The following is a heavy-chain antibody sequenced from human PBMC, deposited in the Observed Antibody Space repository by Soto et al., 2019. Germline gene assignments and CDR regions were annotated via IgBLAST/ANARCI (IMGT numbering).Heavy chain of an antibody. J-gene: IGHJ4*02. Sequence: QVQLVQSGAEVKKPGASVKVSCKASGYIFTSYNLHWVRQAPGQRLEWMGWISAPNGNTQYSQKFQDRVTITRDTSATTTYLELSSLKSEDTAFYYCAREETYTNGWYAPYWGQGTLVTVSS. CDR1: GYIFTSYN. D-gene: IGHD6-19*01. CDR3: AREETYTNGWYAPY. V-gene: IGHV1-3*01. CDR2: ISAPNGNT.